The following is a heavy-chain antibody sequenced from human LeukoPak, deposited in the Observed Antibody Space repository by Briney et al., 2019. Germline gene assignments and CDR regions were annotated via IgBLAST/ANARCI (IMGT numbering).Heavy chain of an antibody. CDR2: ISGSGGST. J-gene: IGHJ6*03. D-gene: IGHD3-9*01. CDR3: AREGYDILTGYSGYMDV. CDR1: GFTFSSYG. Sequence: GGSLRLSCAASGFTFSSYGMSWVRQAPGKGLEWVSAISGSGGSTYYADSVKGRFTISRDNSKNTLYLQMNSLRAEDTAVYYCAREGYDILTGYSGYMDVWGKGTTVTISS. V-gene: IGHV3-23*01.